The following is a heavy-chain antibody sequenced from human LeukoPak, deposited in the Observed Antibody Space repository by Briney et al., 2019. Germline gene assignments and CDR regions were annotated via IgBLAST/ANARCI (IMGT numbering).Heavy chain of an antibody. CDR3: ARSYDSSGYYFSH. J-gene: IGHJ4*02. D-gene: IGHD3-22*01. Sequence: GASVKVSCKASGYTFTGYYMHWVRQAPGQGLEWMGWISAYNGNTNYAQKLQGRVTMTTDTSTSTAYMELRSLRSDDTAVYYCARSYDSSGYYFSHWGQGTLVTVSS. CDR1: GYTFTGYY. CDR2: ISAYNGNT. V-gene: IGHV1-18*04.